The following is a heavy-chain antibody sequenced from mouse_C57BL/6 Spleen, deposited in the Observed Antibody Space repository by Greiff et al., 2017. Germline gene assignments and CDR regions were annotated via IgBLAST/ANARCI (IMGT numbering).Heavy chain of an antibody. V-gene: IGHV1-82*01. CDR1: GYAFSSSW. D-gene: IGHD2-3*01. J-gene: IGHJ4*01. CDR3: ARDDGYRAMDY. Sequence: QVQLQQSGPELVKPGASVKISCKASGYAFSSSWMNWVKQRPGKGLEWIGRIYPGDGDTNYNGKFKGKATLTADKSSSTAYMQLSSLTSEDSAVYFGARDDGYRAMDYWGQGTSVTVSS. CDR2: IYPGDGDT.